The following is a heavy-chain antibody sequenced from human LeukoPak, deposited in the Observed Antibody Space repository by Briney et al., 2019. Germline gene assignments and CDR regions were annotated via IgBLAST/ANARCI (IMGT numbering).Heavy chain of an antibody. D-gene: IGHD3-22*01. Sequence: SSPALVKPTQTLTLTCTFSGFSLSTSGMCVSWIRQPPGKALEWLARIDWDDDKYYSTSLKTRLTISKDTSKNQVVLTMTNMDPVDTATYYCARIYYYDSSGYYHFDYWGQGTLVTVSS. J-gene: IGHJ4*02. CDR3: ARIYYYDSSGYYHFDY. CDR2: IDWDDDK. V-gene: IGHV2-70*11. CDR1: GFSLSTSGMC.